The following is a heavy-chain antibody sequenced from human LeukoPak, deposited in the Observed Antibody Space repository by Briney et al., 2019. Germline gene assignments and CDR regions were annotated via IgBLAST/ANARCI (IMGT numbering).Heavy chain of an antibody. CDR1: DGSISNYY. CDR2: IYVSGST. CDR3: AREVVVAATWFDP. V-gene: IGHV4-4*07. J-gene: IGHJ5*02. D-gene: IGHD2-15*01. Sequence: SETLSLTCTVSDGSISNYYWIWIRQPAGKGLEWIGRIYVSGSTNYNPSLKSRVTISIDTSNNQFSLKLSSVTAADTAVYYCAREVVVAATWFDPWGQGTLVTVSS.